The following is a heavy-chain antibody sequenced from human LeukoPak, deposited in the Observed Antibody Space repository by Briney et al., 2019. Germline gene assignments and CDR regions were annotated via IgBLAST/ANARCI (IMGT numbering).Heavy chain of an antibody. D-gene: IGHD3-22*01. Sequence: PGRSLRLSCAASGFTFDDYAMHWVRQAPGKGLEWVSGISWNSDTIGYADSVKGRFTISRDNSKNTLYLQMNSLRAEDTAVYYCAKDQALEYYYDSSRYYSPMGIDYWGQGTLATVSS. J-gene: IGHJ4*02. CDR2: ISWNSDTI. CDR1: GFTFDDYA. V-gene: IGHV3-9*01. CDR3: AKDQALEYYYDSSRYYSPMGIDY.